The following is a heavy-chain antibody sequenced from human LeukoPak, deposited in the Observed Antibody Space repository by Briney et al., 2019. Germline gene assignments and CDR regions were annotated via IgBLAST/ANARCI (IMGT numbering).Heavy chain of an antibody. J-gene: IGHJ4*02. V-gene: IGHV3-11*01. CDR1: GFTFSHYY. CDR2: ISGTGSTI. CDR3: AKGGYSSGWFCSDFDY. D-gene: IGHD6-19*01. Sequence: GGSLRLSCAASGFTFSHYYMSWIRQAPGKGLEWVSYISGTGSTISYADSVKGRFTISRDMSKNTLYLQMNSLRAEDTAVYYCAKGGYSSGWFCSDFDYWGQGTLVTVSS.